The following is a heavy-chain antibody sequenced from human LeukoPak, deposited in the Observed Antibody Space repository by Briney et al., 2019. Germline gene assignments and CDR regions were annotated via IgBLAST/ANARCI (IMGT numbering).Heavy chain of an antibody. CDR3: ARDNRASFDAFDI. D-gene: IGHD2-2*01. J-gene: IGHJ3*02. Sequence: GGSLRLSCAASGFTVSSNYMSWVRQAPGKGLEWVSVIYSGGSTYYADSVKGRFTIPRDNSKNTLYLQMNSLRAEDTAVYYCARDNRASFDAFDIWGQGTMVTVSS. CDR1: GFTVSSNY. CDR2: IYSGGST. V-gene: IGHV3-66*02.